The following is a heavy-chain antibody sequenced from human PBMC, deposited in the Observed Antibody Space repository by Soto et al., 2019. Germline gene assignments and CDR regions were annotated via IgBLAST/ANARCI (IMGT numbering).Heavy chain of an antibody. CDR3: ARDRVDYYGMDV. D-gene: IGHD2-15*01. CDR2: IKPDGGEK. V-gene: IGHV3-7*01. J-gene: IGHJ6*02. CDR1: GFTFNTYW. Sequence: GGSLRLSCAASGFTFNTYWMSWVRQAPGKGLEWVANIKPDGGEKWYMDSVRGRFTISRDNAKNSLYLQMNSLRAEDTAVYYCARDRVDYYGMDVWGQGTTVTVSS.